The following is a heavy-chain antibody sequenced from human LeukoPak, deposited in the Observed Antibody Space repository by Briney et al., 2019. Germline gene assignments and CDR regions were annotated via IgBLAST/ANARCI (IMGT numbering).Heavy chain of an antibody. Sequence: PSETLSLTCAVYGGSFSGYYWSWIRQPPGKGLEWIGEINHSGSTNYNPSLKSRVTISVDTSKNQFSLKLSSVTAADTAVYYCARGGLTFGGYWGQGTLVTVSS. CDR1: GGSFSGYY. CDR2: INHSGST. V-gene: IGHV4-34*01. CDR3: ARGGLTFGGY. D-gene: IGHD3-10*01. J-gene: IGHJ4*02.